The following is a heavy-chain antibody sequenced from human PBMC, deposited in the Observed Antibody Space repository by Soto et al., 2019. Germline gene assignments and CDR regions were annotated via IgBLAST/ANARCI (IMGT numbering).Heavy chain of an antibody. Sequence: GESLKISCKGSGYSFISYWISWVRQMPGKGLEWMGRIDPRDSYTNYSPSFQGHVTISPDKSISTAYLQWSSLKASDTAMYYCPRRKLLAPHDTFDIWGQGTMVTVSS. J-gene: IGHJ3*02. CDR2: IDPRDSYT. V-gene: IGHV5-10-1*01. CDR1: GYSFISYW. D-gene: IGHD2-15*01. CDR3: PRRKLLAPHDTFDI.